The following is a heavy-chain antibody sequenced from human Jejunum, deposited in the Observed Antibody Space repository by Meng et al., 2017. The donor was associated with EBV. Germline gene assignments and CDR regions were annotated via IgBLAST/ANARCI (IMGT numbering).Heavy chain of an antibody. J-gene: IGHJ4*02. CDR2: IDTDGSTT. V-gene: IGHV3-74*01. CDR3: VRGGLGPWY. Sequence: VSVGESGGVLVQPGGSLRLSCGSSGFPFSNSWMHWLRQAPGKGLVWVSHIDTDGSTTNYAGSVKGRFTISRDNAKNTLSLQMNSLRVEDTAVYYCVRGGLGPWYWGQGTLVTVSS. D-gene: IGHD3/OR15-3a*01. CDR1: GFPFSNSW.